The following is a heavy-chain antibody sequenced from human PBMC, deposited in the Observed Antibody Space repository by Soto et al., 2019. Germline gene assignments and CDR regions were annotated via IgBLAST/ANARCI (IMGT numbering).Heavy chain of an antibody. CDR1: GGSISSSSSY. D-gene: IGHD6-13*01. CDR2: IYYSGST. J-gene: IGHJ5*02. CDR3: ARHYAGDSSSWFDH. V-gene: IGHV4-39*01. Sequence: SETLSLTCTVSGGSISSSSSYWGWIRQPPGKGLEWIGSIYYSGSTYYNPSLKSRVTISVDTSKNHFSLKLSSVTAADTAVYYCARHYAGDSSSWFDHWGQGTLVTVTS.